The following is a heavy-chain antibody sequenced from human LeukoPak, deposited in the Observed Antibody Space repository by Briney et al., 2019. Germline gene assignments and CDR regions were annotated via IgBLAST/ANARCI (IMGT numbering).Heavy chain of an antibody. CDR2: ISGSGGST. D-gene: IGHD1-26*01. Sequence: GGSLRLSCAASGFTFRNYAMSWVRQAPGKGLEWVSAISGSGGSTYYADSVKGRFTISRDNSKNTLYLQMNSLRAEDTAVYYCAKAPRGPVGPYWGQGTLVTVSS. V-gene: IGHV3-23*01. CDR1: GFTFRNYA. J-gene: IGHJ4*02. CDR3: AKAPRGPVGPY.